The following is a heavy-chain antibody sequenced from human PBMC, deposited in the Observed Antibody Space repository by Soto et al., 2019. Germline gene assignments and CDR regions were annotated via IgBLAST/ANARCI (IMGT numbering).Heavy chain of an antibody. J-gene: IGHJ3*02. CDR3: ARDQGDSSGYYPPAFDI. CDR1: GYTFTSYY. Sequence: AASVKVSCKASGYTFTSYYIHWVRQAPGQGLEWMGVINPSGGSTRYAQKFQGRVTMTRDTSTSTVYMELSSLRSEDTAVYYCARDQGDSSGYYPPAFDIWGQGTMVTVSS. D-gene: IGHD3-22*01. CDR2: INPSGGST. V-gene: IGHV1-46*01.